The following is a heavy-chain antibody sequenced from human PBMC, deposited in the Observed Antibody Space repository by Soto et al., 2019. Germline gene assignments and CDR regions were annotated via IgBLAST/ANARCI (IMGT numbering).Heavy chain of an antibody. CDR2: ISSSSSDI. J-gene: IGHJ4*02. V-gene: IGHV3-21*01. CDR1: GFTFSSYS. Sequence: GGSLRLSCAASGFTFSSYSMNWVSQAPGKGLEWVSSISSSSSDIYYADSVKGRFTISRDNAKNSLYLQMNSLRAEDTAVYYCARWAHVRDGYNKPLDYWGQGTLLTVSS. D-gene: IGHD5-12*01. CDR3: ARWAHVRDGYNKPLDY.